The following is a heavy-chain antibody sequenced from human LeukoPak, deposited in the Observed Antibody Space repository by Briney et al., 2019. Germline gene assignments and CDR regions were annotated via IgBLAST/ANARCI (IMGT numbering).Heavy chain of an antibody. CDR2: ISTSSSYV. CDR3: ARGADGVSSNSRGWFDP. V-gene: IGHV3-21*01. CDR1: GFTFSSYS. Sequence: PGGSLRLSCTASGFTFSSYSMNWVRQAPGKGLEWVSSISTSSSYVYYADSVKGRFTISRDNARNSLYLQMNTLRAEDTAVYSCARGADGVSSNSRGWFDPWGQGTLVTVSS. D-gene: IGHD2-15*01. J-gene: IGHJ5*02.